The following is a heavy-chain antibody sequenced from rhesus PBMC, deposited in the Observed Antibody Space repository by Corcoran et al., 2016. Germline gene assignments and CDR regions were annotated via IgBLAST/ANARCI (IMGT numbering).Heavy chain of an antibody. D-gene: IGHD5-42*01. CDR2: IYSGGCST. J-gene: IGHJ3*01. CDR3: AKDHEGDVDPGFDF. CDR1: GFTFSSYG. Sequence: EVQLVETGGGLVQPGGSLKLSCAASGFTFSSYGMSWVRQAPGKGLEWVSAIYSGGCSTYYADSVKGRFAISRDNSKNTLSLQMNSLRAEDTAVYYCAKDHEGDVDPGFDFWGQGLRVTVSS. V-gene: IGHV3S5*01.